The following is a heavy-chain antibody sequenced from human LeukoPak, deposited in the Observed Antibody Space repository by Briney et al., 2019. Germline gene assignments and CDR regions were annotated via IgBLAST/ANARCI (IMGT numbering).Heavy chain of an antibody. Sequence: ASVKVSCKASGYTFTSYGISWVRQAPGQGLEWMGWISAYNGNTNYAQKLQGRVTMTADTSTSTAYMELRSLRSDGTAVYYCATDIAAAGPNAFDYWGQGTLVTVSP. V-gene: IGHV1-18*01. CDR1: GYTFTSYG. J-gene: IGHJ4*02. D-gene: IGHD6-13*01. CDR3: ATDIAAAGPNAFDY. CDR2: ISAYNGNT.